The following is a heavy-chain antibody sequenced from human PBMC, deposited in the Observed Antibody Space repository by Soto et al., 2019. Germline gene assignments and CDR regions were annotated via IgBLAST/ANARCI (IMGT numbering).Heavy chain of an antibody. CDR3: ARAGPQDWHHHYYYYGMDV. J-gene: IGHJ6*02. V-gene: IGHV6-1*01. Sequence: SQTLSLTCGISGDSVSSNNAAWNWIRQSPSRGLEWLGRTYYRSKWYNDYAVSVKSRITINPDTSKNQFSLQLNSVTPEDTAVYYCARAGPQDWHHHYYYYGMDVWGQGTTVTVS. CDR1: GDSVSSNNAA. D-gene: IGHD2-15*01. CDR2: TYYRSKWYN.